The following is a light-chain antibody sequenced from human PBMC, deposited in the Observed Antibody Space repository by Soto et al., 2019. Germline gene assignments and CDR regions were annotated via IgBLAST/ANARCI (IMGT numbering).Light chain of an antibody. J-gene: IGKJ2*01. CDR3: QQYGDSPRA. V-gene: IGKV3-20*01. CDR2: GTS. Sequence: DNVLTQSPGTLSLSPGERATLSCRASQSIGSTYLAWYQQRPGQAPRLLMYGTSNRATGIPDRFSGSGSGTDFTLTISRLEPEDFAVYYCQQYGDSPRAFGQGTKLEIK. CDR1: QSIGSTY.